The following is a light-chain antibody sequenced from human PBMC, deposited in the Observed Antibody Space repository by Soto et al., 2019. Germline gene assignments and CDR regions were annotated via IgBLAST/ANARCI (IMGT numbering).Light chain of an antibody. CDR2: GAS. CDR1: QSVSSSY. Sequence: EIVLTQSPGTLSLSPGERATISCRASQSVSSSYLAWYQQKTGQAPRLLIYGASSRATGIPDRFSGSGSGRDFTLTISRLEPEDFAVYYCQQYGSSPRYTVGQGTKLEIK. J-gene: IGKJ2*01. V-gene: IGKV3-20*01. CDR3: QQYGSSPRYT.